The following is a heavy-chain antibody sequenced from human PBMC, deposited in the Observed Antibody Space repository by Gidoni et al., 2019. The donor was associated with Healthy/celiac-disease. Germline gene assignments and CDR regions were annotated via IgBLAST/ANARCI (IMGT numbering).Heavy chain of an antibody. Sequence: NAWMSWVRQAPGKGLEWVGRIKSKTDGGTTDYAAPVKGRFTISRDDSKNTLYLQMNSLKTEDTAVYYCTTDHWYCSGGSCYSDWGQGTLVTVSS. J-gene: IGHJ4*02. D-gene: IGHD2-15*01. V-gene: IGHV3-15*01. CDR3: TTDHWYCSGGSCYSD. CDR2: IKSKTDGGTT. CDR1: NAW.